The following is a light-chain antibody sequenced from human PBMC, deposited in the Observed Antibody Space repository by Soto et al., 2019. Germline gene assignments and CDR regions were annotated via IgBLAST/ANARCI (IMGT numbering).Light chain of an antibody. Sequence: QLVLTQSPSVSASLGAAVKITCTLSSGHSSSYILVHRQQQHKAPRYMIKLNSDGSHTKGDWIPDRFSSSSSGAARYLTISRPQDEDDYDYYCHTWSTGTVVFGGGTKVTVL. CDR3: HTWSTGTVV. CDR2: LNSDGSH. V-gene: IGLV4-69*01. J-gene: IGLJ2*01. CDR1: SGHSSSY.